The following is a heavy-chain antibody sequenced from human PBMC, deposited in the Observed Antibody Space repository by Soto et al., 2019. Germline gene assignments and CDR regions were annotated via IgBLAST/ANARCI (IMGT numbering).Heavy chain of an antibody. J-gene: IGHJ3*02. CDR3: ARDSRFSVGWYGAFDI. D-gene: IGHD6-19*01. V-gene: IGHV3-48*02. CDR1: GCTFSSYS. Sequence: GGSLRLSFAASGCTFSSYSMNWVRQAPGKGLEWVSYISSSSSTIYYADSVKGRFTISRDNAKNSLYLQMNSLRDEDTAVYYCARDSRFSVGWYGAFDIWGQGTMVPVSS. CDR2: ISSSSSTI.